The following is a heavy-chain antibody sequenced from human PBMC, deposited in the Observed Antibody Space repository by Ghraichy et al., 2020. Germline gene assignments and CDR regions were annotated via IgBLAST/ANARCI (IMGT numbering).Heavy chain of an antibody. Sequence: ASVKVSCKASGYTFTSYGISWVRQAPGQGLEWMGWISAYNGNTNYAQKLQGRVTMTTDTSTSTAYMELRSLRSDDTAVYYCARDFAYSSSHRAPKDAFDIWGQGTMVTVSS. CDR2: ISAYNGNT. D-gene: IGHD6-6*01. J-gene: IGHJ3*02. CDR3: ARDFAYSSSHRAPKDAFDI. CDR1: GYTFTSYG. V-gene: IGHV1-18*01.